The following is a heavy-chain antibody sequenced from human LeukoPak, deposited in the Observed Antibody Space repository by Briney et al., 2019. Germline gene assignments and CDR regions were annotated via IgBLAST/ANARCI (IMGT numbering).Heavy chain of an antibody. CDR3: ARGLVD. CDR1: GFTVSSNY. J-gene: IGHJ4*02. D-gene: IGHD2-15*01. CDR2: IYSGSST. V-gene: IGHV3-53*01. Sequence: GGSLRLSCAASGFTVSSNYMNWVRQAPGKGLEWVSVIYSGSSTYYADSVTGRFTISRDNSKNTLYLKINRLRAEDPAVYYCARGLVDWGQGTLVTVSS.